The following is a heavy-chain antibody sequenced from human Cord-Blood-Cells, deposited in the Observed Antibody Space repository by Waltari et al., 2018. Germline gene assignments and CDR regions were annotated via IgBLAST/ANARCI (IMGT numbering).Heavy chain of an antibody. CDR2: INHSGST. Sequence: QVQLQQWVAGLLKPSETLSLTCAVYGGSFSGYYWSWIRQPPGKGLEWIGEINHSGSTNYNPSLKSRVTISVDTSKNQFSLKLSSVTAADTAVYYCVRGRYFDLWGRGTLVTVSS. CDR3: VRGRYFDL. CDR1: GGSFSGYY. V-gene: IGHV4-34*01. J-gene: IGHJ2*01.